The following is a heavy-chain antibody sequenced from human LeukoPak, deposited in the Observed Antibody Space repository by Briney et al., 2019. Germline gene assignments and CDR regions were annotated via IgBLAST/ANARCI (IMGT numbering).Heavy chain of an antibody. CDR3: ARDGYSGSYYRLYYFFMDV. CDR2: ISGSGDNM. D-gene: IGHD1-26*01. Sequence: GGSLRLSCAASGFTFSSYEMNWVRQAPGKGLEWVSSISGSGDNMDYADSVKGRFTISRDNSENTLYLQMNSLRGEDTAVYYCARDGYSGSYYRLYYFFMDVWGKGTTVTVSS. J-gene: IGHJ6*03. V-gene: IGHV3-23*01. CDR1: GFTFSSYE.